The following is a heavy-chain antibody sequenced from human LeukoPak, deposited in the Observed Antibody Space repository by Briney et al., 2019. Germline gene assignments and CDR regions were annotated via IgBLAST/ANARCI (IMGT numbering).Heavy chain of an antibody. CDR1: GFTFSSYG. CDR2: ISYDGSNK. J-gene: IGHJ6*04. V-gene: IGHV3-30*18. D-gene: IGHD3-10*02. Sequence: GGSRRLSGAASGFTFSSYGMHGVRQAPGKGREGVAVISYDGSNKYYADSVKGRFTISRDNAKNSLYLQMNSLRAEDTAVYYCAELGITMIGGVWGKGTTVTISS. CDR3: AELGITMIGGV.